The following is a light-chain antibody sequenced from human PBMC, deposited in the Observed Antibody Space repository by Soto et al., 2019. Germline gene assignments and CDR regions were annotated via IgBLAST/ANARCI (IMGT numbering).Light chain of an antibody. V-gene: IGLV2-14*03. CDR3: SSYTATRTVV. CDR2: DVS. J-gene: IGLJ3*02. CDR1: SSDVGGYNH. Sequence: QSALTQPASVSGSPGQSITIACTGTSSDVGGYNHVSWYQVHPGKAPRIVIYDVSIRPPAVSDRFSGSTSGNTASLTISGLQAEDEADYYCSSYTATRTVVFGGGTKVTVL.